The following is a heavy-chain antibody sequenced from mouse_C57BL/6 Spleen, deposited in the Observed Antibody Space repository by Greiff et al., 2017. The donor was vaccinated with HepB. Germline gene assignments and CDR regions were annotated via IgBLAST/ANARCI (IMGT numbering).Heavy chain of an antibody. D-gene: IGHD3-1*01. Sequence: QVQLKESGPELVKPGASVKISCKASGYAFSSSWMNWVKQRPGKGLEWIGRIYPGDGDTNYNGKFKGKATLTADKSSSTAYMQLSSLTSEDSAVYFCARGWAFDYWGQGTTLTVSS. J-gene: IGHJ2*01. V-gene: IGHV1-82*01. CDR2: IYPGDGDT. CDR3: ARGWAFDY. CDR1: GYAFSSSW.